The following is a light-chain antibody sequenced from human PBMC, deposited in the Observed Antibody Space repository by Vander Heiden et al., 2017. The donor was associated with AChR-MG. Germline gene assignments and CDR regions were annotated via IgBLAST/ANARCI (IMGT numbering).Light chain of an antibody. CDR3: QQRYSSRWT. Sequence: IKMTQSPPSLSASVGDRVTITCRASQSISSYLDWYQQKPGKAPKLLIYAASSLQSGGPARFSGSGSGTEFTLTISSLQPEDFAAYYCQQRYSSRWTFGQGTKVEIK. V-gene: IGKV1-39*01. CDR2: AAS. CDR1: QSISSY. J-gene: IGKJ1*01.